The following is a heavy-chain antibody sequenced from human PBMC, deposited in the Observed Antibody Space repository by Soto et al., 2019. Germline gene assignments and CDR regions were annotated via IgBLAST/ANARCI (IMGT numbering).Heavy chain of an antibody. CDR1: GFTFRSYW. CDR2: IKEDGSEK. Sequence: ESGGGLVQPGGSLRLSCAASGFTFRSYWMNWVRQAPGKGLEWVANIKEDGSEKNYVDSVKGRFIISRDNAKESLFLQMNSLTTEDTAVYYCARGQYGGKGYWGQGTLVTVSS. D-gene: IGHD2-15*01. J-gene: IGHJ4*02. V-gene: IGHV3-7*03. CDR3: ARGQYGGKGY.